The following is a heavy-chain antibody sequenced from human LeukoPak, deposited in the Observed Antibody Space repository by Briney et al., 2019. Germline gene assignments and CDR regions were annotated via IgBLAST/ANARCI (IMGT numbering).Heavy chain of an antibody. CDR2: MNPNSGNT. CDR1: GYTFTSYD. Sequence: GASVKVSCKASGYTFTSYDINWVRQATGQGLEWMGWMNPNSGNTGYAQKFQGRVTMTRNTSISTAYMELSSLRSEDTAVYYCAKSVGYCSGGSCYYNWFDPWGQGTLVTVSS. CDR3: AKSVGYCSGGSCYYNWFDP. V-gene: IGHV1-8*01. J-gene: IGHJ5*02. D-gene: IGHD2-15*01.